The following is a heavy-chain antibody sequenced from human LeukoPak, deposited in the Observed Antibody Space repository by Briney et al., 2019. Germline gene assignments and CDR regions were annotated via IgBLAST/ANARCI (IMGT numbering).Heavy chain of an antibody. CDR3: ALEVYYSDNSAFDY. Sequence: APVKVSCKASGYTFTDYYIHWVRQAPGQGLEWMGWMDPKSGETNHAQRFQGRVIMTRDTSITTAYMELSRLRSDDTAVYYCALEVYYSDNSAFDYWGQGTLVTVSS. J-gene: IGHJ4*01. CDR2: MDPKSGET. D-gene: IGHD4-11*01. V-gene: IGHV1-2*02. CDR1: GYTFTDYY.